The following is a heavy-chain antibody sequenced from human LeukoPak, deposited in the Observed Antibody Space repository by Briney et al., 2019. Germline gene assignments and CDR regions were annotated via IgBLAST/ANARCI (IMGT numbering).Heavy chain of an antibody. D-gene: IGHD3-22*01. CDR1: GYIFTSYW. J-gene: IGHJ5*02. CDR2: IYPGDSDA. V-gene: IGHV5-51*01. CDR3: ARRVGYYDSSGYYQNWFDP. Sequence: GESLKISCKGSGYIFTSYWIAWVRQMPGKGLEWMGIIYPGDSDARYSPSFQGQVTISADESINTAYLQWSSLKASDTAMYYCARRVGYYDSSGYYQNWFDPWGQGTLVTVSS.